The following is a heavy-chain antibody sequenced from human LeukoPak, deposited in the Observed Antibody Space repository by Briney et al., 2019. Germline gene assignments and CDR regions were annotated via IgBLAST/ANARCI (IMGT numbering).Heavy chain of an antibody. V-gene: IGHV3-30*18. Sequence: GGSLRLSCAASGFTFSSYGMHWVRQAPGKGLEWVAVISYDGSNKYYADSVKGRFTISRDNSKNTLYLQMNSLRAEDTAVYYCAKDPMYSSSSGPFDYWGQGTLVTVSS. J-gene: IGHJ4*02. D-gene: IGHD6-6*01. CDR1: GFTFSSYG. CDR3: AKDPMYSSSSGPFDY. CDR2: ISYDGSNK.